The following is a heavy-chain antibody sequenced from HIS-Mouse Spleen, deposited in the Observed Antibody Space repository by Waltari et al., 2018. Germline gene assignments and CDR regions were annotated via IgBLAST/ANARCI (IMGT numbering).Heavy chain of an antibody. CDR1: RGSISSSSYS. Sequence: QLQLQASGPGLVKPSETLSLTCTVSRGSISSSSYSWGWIRQPPGTGLEWIGSIYYSGSTYYNPSLKSRVTISVDTSKNQFSLKLSSVTAADTAVYYCAREIPYSSSWYDWYFDLWGRGTLVTVSS. J-gene: IGHJ2*01. D-gene: IGHD6-13*01. CDR2: IYYSGST. CDR3: AREIPYSSSWYDWYFDL. V-gene: IGHV4-39*07.